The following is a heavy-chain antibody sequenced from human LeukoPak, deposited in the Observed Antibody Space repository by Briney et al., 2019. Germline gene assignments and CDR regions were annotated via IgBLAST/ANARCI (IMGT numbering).Heavy chain of an antibody. V-gene: IGHV1-2*02. Sequence: VASVKVSCKASGYTFTDYYMHWVRQAPGQGLEWMGWINPNSGGTNYAQKFQGRVTMTRDTSISTAYMELSRLRSDDTAVYYCARDLDDSSSLEPFDYWGQGTLVTVSS. CDR1: GYTFTDYY. CDR3: ARDLDDSSSLEPFDY. CDR2: INPNSGGT. J-gene: IGHJ4*02. D-gene: IGHD3-3*01.